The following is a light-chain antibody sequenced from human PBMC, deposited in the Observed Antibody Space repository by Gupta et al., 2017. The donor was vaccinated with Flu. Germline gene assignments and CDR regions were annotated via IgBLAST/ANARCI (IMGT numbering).Light chain of an antibody. CDR2: GNS. CDR3: QSYDSSLSGWV. V-gene: IGLV1-40*01. J-gene: IGLJ3*02. CDR1: SSNIGAGYD. Sequence: QSVLTQPPSVSGAPGQRVTISCPGSSSNIGAGYDVPWYQQLPGTAPKPLIYGNSNRASGVPDRFSGSKSGTSASLAITGLQAEDEADYYCQSYDSSLSGWVFGGGTKLTVL.